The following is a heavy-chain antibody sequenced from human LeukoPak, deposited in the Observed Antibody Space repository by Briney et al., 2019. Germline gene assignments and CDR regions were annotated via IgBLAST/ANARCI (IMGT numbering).Heavy chain of an antibody. V-gene: IGHV4-59*01. CDR3: ARLKYYHDSSGYRAEYFQH. D-gene: IGHD3-22*01. J-gene: IGHJ1*01. Sequence: LETLSLTCTVSGGSISSYYWSWIRQPPGKGLEWIGYIYYSGSTNYNPPLKSRVTISVYTSKNQFSLKLSSVTAADTAVYYCARLKYYHDSSGYRAEYFQHWGQGTLVTVSS. CDR1: GGSISSYY. CDR2: IYYSGST.